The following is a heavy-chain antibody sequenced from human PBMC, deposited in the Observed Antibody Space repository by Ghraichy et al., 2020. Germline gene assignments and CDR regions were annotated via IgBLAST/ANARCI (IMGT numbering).Heavy chain of an antibody. J-gene: IGHJ5*02. CDR3: ARDPSSAGSSNNWFDP. D-gene: IGHD6-13*01. CDR1: GGSISSYY. CDR2: IYNSGST. Sequence: GSLSLTCTVSGGSISSYYWSWIRQPPGKGLEWIAYIYNSGSTKYNPSLKSRVTTSVDTSKNQLSLKLSSVTAADTAVYYCARDPSSAGSSNNWFDPWGQGTLVTVSS. V-gene: IGHV4-59*01.